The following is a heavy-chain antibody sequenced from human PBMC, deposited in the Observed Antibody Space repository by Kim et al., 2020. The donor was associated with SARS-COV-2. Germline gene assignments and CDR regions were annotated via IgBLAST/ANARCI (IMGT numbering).Heavy chain of an antibody. V-gene: IGHV2-5*01. J-gene: IGHJ4*02. D-gene: IGHD4-17*01. Sequence: RYSPSLKSRLTITKDTSKNQVVLTMTNMDPLDTATYYCAHTMTTSHYFDYWGQGTLVTVSS. CDR3: AHTMTTSHYFDY.